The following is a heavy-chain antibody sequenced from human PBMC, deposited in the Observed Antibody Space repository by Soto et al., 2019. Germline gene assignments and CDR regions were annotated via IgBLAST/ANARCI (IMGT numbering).Heavy chain of an antibody. CDR1: GGSVSSGSYY. V-gene: IGHV4-61*01. J-gene: IGHJ4*02. CDR3: ARRLIGRYCTNGVCYT. D-gene: IGHD2-8*01. CDR2: IYYSGST. Sequence: SETLSLTCTVSGGSVSSGSYYWSWIRQPPGKGLEWIGYIYYSGSTNYNPSLKSRVTISVDTSKNQFSLKLSSVTAADTAVYYCARRLIGRYCTNGVCYTWGQGTLVTVSS.